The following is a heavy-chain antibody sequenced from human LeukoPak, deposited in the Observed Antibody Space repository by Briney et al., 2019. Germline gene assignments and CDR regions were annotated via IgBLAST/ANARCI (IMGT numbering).Heavy chain of an antibody. CDR1: GFTFSSYS. CDR3: ARGHGDYVSVSTEFDY. D-gene: IGHD4-17*01. J-gene: IGHJ4*02. V-gene: IGHV3-21*01. Sequence: PGGSLRLSCAASGFTFSSYSMNWVRQAPGKGLEWVSSISSSSSYIYYADSVKGRFTISRDNAKNSLYLQMNSLRAEDTAVYYCARGHGDYVSVSTEFDYWGQGTLVTVSS. CDR2: ISSSSSYI.